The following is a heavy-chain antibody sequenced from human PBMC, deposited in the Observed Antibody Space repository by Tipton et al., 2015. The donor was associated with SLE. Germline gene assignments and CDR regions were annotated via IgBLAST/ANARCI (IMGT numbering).Heavy chain of an antibody. Sequence: TLSLTCAVSGYSISSGDYWGWIRQPPGKGLEWIGIISHTENTYYNPSLKSRVAISVDTSKNQFSLKLSSVTAADTAVYYCARGYSSSWSDLDYWGQGTLVTVSS. CDR2: ISHTENT. V-gene: IGHV4-38-2*01. J-gene: IGHJ4*02. D-gene: IGHD6-13*01. CDR3: ARGYSSSWSDLDY. CDR1: GYSISSGDY.